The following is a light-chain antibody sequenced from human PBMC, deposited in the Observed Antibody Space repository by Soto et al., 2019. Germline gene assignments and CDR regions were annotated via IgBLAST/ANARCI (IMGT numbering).Light chain of an antibody. CDR3: QQTLSFPPT. V-gene: IGKV1-27*01. J-gene: IGKJ1*01. CDR2: DAS. Sequence: DSQMTPSPSPPASSLGGRVTIPCRARQGISNYLAWYQQKPGKVPKLLIYDASSLESGVPSRFSGNGSGTDFTLTISSLQPEDFATYYCQQTLSFPPTFGQGTKVDI. CDR1: QGISNY.